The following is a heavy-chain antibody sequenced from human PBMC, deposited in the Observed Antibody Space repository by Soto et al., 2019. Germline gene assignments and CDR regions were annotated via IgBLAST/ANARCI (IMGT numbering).Heavy chain of an antibody. CDR3: ANRSTYSTGWYSPIFDY. CDR1: GFIFSDDA. D-gene: IGHD2-2*01. J-gene: IGHJ4*02. CDR2: ISENGGGT. Sequence: XESLSLSCAASGFIFSDDAKSGVRQAPGKGLELASVISENGGGTHYADSSRGRFTVSRDNSKNSLSLRMNSLIDEDTAVYFCANRSTYSTGWYSPIFDYWGQGALVTVSS. V-gene: IGHV3-23*01.